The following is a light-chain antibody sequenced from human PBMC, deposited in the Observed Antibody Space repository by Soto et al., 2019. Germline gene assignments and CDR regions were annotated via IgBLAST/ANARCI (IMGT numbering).Light chain of an antibody. CDR1: QSVASNF. J-gene: IGKJ2*01. V-gene: IGKV3-20*01. CDR2: GAS. CDR3: QQYGLSHT. Sequence: EIVLTQSPGTLSLSPGETATLSCRASQSVASNFLAWYQQKPGQAPRVLIYGASSRASGIPDRFSGSGSGTDFTLTISRLEPEDFAVYYCQQYGLSHTFGQGTKLESK.